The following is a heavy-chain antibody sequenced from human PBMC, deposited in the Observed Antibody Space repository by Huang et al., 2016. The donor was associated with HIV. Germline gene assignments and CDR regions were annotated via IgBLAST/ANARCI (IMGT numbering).Heavy chain of an antibody. V-gene: IGHV4-61*09. Sequence: QVRLQGSGPGLVKPSQTLSLTCTVSGDSISSGNYYWSWIRQPAGKGLDWIGNIYTRGTPNYNPTLKSRVAISLDTSRNQFSLKLTPVTATDTAVYYCARGGTYNTRGWYFDYWGQGTLVTVSS. D-gene: IGHD1-1*01. CDR2: IYTRGTP. CDR1: GDSISSGNYY. CDR3: ARGGTYNTRGWYFDY. J-gene: IGHJ4*02.